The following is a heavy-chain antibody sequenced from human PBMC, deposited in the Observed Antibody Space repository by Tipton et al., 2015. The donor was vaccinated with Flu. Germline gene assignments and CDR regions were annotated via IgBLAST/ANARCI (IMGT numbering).Heavy chain of an antibody. CDR2: ISRDGDDK. CDR3: AKDKPYTGGY. D-gene: IGHD3-16*01. J-gene: IGHJ4*02. V-gene: IGHV3-30*18. Sequence: QLVQSGGGVVQPGRSLRLSCAASGFTFSSYGMHWVRQAPGKGLEWVAVISRDGDDKYYGDSVKGRFTISRDNSRNTLNLQMNSLRPEDTAVYFCAKDKPYTGGYWGQGTLVTVSS. CDR1: GFTFSSYG.